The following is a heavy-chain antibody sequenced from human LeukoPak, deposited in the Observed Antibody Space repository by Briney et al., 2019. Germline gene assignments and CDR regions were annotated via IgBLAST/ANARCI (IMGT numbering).Heavy chain of an antibody. CDR1: GGTFSSYA. V-gene: IGHV1-69*05. J-gene: IGHJ3*02. Sequence: VASVKVSCKASGGTFSSYAISWVRQAPGQGLEWMGRIIPIFGTANYAQKFQGRVTLTTDESTSTAYMELSSLRSEDTAVYYCARVAPSSSWYTAFDIWGQGTMVTVSS. CDR3: ARVAPSSSWYTAFDI. D-gene: IGHD6-13*01. CDR2: IIPIFGTA.